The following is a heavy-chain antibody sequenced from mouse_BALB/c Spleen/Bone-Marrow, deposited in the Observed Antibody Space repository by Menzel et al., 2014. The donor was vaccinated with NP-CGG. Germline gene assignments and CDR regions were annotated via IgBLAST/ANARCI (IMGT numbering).Heavy chain of an antibody. CDR2: IDPANGNT. V-gene: IGHV14-3*02. CDR1: GFNIKDTY. Sequence: EVQLQQSGAELVKPGASVKLSCTASGFNIKDTYMHWVKQRPEQGLEWIGGIDPANGNTKYDPKFQGKATITADTSSNTAYLQLSSLTSEDTAVYYCARDYGRTAWFAYWGQGTLVTVSA. CDR3: ARDYGRTAWFAY. J-gene: IGHJ3*01. D-gene: IGHD1-1*01.